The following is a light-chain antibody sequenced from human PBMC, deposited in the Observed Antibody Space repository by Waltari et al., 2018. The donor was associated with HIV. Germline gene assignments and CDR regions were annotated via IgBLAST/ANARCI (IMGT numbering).Light chain of an antibody. V-gene: IGLV2-23*02. CDR2: EVF. CDR3: CSYTGETTFYI. Sequence: QSVLAQPASVSGSPGQSITISCNGSATDIGTYNLVSWYQQYPGKAPKLIISEVFKRPSGISDRFSGSKSGSAASLKISGLRSEDEAVYYCCSYTGETTFYIFGSGTTV. J-gene: IGLJ1*01. CDR1: ATDIGTYNL.